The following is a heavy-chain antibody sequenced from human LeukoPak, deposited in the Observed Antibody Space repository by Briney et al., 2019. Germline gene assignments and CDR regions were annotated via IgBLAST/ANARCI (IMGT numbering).Heavy chain of an antibody. V-gene: IGHV1-2*02. CDR3: ARDSSGFNYYFDY. CDR2: INPNGGGT. J-gene: IGHJ4*02. D-gene: IGHD6-19*01. Sequence: ASVKVSCKASGYTFTGYYMHWVRQLPGQGLEWMGWINPNGGGTTYAQKFQDRVTMTRDTSINTAYMELSRLRSDDTAVYYCARDSSGFNYYFDYWGQGTLVTVSS. CDR1: GYTFTGYY.